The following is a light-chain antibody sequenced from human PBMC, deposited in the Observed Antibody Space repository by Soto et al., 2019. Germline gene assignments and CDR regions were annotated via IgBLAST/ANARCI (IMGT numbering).Light chain of an antibody. Sequence: QSALIQPASVSGSRGRSITISCTGTSSDVGGENYVSWYQQRPGKAPKLMIYEVSHRPSGVSNRFSGSKSGNTASLTISGLQAEDEADYYCSSYTSSLYVFGTGTKVTV. CDR2: EVS. CDR1: SSDVGGENY. J-gene: IGLJ1*01. CDR3: SSYTSSLYV. V-gene: IGLV2-14*01.